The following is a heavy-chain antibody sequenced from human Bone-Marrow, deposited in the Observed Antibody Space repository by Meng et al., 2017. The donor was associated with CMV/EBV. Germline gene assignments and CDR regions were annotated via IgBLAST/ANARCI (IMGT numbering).Heavy chain of an antibody. CDR1: GGSINSYY. V-gene: IGHV4-59*12. CDR2: VYSTGSA. J-gene: IGHJ4*02. CDR3: ARGLNDFWSGYYVDY. Sequence: SETLSLTCTVSGGSINSYYFNWIRQPPGKGLEWIGHVYSTGSANYNPSLKSRVTISVDTSKNQFSLKLSSVTAADTAVYYCARGLNDFWSGYYVDYWGQGTLVTVSS. D-gene: IGHD3-3*01.